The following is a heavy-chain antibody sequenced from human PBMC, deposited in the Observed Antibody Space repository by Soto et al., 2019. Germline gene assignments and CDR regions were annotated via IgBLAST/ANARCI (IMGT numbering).Heavy chain of an antibody. CDR2: IYWADDK. Sequence: QITLKESGPTLVKPTQTLTLTCTFSGCSRSTSGGGVGWTRQPPGKALEWLALIYWADDKRYSPSLKSRLTITKDTSKNQVLLTMTTMDPVDTTTYYCAHVYGGYDNFDYWGQGTRVTVSS. J-gene: IGHJ4*02. CDR1: GCSRSTSGGG. CDR3: AHVYGGYDNFDY. D-gene: IGHD5-12*01. V-gene: IGHV2-5*02.